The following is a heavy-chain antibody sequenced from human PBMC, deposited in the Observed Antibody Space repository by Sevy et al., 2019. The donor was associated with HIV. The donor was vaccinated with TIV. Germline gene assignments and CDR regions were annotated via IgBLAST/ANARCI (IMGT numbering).Heavy chain of an antibody. D-gene: IGHD6-19*01. CDR3: TRGVRGRSTGSSGWHDFFDY. V-gene: IGHV3-30*04. CDR2: ISTDGKIR. CDR1: EFTFSASA. J-gene: IGHJ4*02. Sequence: GGSLRLSCAASEFTFSASAMDWVRQAPGKGLEWVAVISTDGKIRYYADSVKGRFTISRDNSKNTVTRQMDSLGPDDTAVYYCTRGVRGRSTGSSGWHDFFDYWGQGTLVTVSS.